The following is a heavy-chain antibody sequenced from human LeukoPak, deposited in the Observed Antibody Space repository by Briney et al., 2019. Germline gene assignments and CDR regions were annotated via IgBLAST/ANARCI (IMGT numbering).Heavy chain of an antibody. J-gene: IGHJ5*02. CDR2: IYNSEST. Sequence: SETLSLTCTVSGGSISSSSYYWGWIRQPPGKGLEWIGNIYNSESTYYNPSLKSRVTISVDTSKNQFSLKLSSVTAADTAVYYCARQDYYGSGSYSWGQGTLVTVSS. CDR1: GGSISSSSYY. CDR3: ARQDYYGSGSYS. V-gene: IGHV4-39*01. D-gene: IGHD3-10*01.